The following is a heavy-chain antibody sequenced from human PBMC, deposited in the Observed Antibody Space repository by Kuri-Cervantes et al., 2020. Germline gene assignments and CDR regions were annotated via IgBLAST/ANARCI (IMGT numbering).Heavy chain of an antibody. Sequence: GGSLRLSCAASGFTFSNAWMSWVRQALGKGLEWVSAISGSGGSTYYADSVKGRFTISRDNSKNTLYLQMNSLRAEDTAVYYCAKGGNFDYWGQGTLVTVSS. D-gene: IGHD2-15*01. J-gene: IGHJ4*02. CDR1: GFTFSNAW. CDR3: AKGGNFDY. CDR2: ISGSGGST. V-gene: IGHV3-23*01.